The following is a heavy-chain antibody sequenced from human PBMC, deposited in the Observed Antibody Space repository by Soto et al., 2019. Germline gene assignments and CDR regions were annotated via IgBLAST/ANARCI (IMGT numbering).Heavy chain of an antibody. D-gene: IGHD1-20*01. V-gene: IGHV3-13*01. Sequence: GGSLRLSCAASGFTFSTYDMHWVRQTPGKGLEWISAIGTAGETYYPGSVKGRFTISRENAKNSLYLQIDSLRAGDTAVYYCARDKYNWTNFYYYGLDVWGPGTPVTVSS. CDR1: GFTFSTYD. CDR3: ARDKYNWTNFYYYGLDV. J-gene: IGHJ6*02. CDR2: IGTAGET.